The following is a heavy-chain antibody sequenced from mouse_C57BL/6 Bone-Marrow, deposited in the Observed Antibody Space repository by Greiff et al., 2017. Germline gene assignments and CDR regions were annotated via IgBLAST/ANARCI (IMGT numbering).Heavy chain of an antibody. V-gene: IGHV1-81*01. D-gene: IGHD1-1*01. Sequence: VQLVESGAELARPGASVKLSCKASGYTFTSYGISWVKQRTGQGLEWIGEIYPRSGNTYYNEKFKGKATLTADKSSSTAYMELRSLTSEDSAVYFCARSGYYGSSYEFAYWGQGTLVTVSA. CDR3: ARSGYYGSSYEFAY. CDR2: IYPRSGNT. J-gene: IGHJ3*01. CDR1: GYTFTSYG.